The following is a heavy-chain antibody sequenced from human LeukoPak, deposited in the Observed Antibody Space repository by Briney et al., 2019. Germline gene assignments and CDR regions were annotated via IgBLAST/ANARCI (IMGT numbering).Heavy chain of an antibody. CDR2: IYYSGST. V-gene: IGHV4-59*01. CDR1: GGSISSYY. CDR3: AISTVVKYYFDY. D-gene: IGHD4-23*01. Sequence: SETLSLTCTVSGGSISSYYWSWIRQPPGKGLEWIGYIYYSGSTNYNPSLKSRVTISVDTSKNQFSLKLSSVTAADTAVYYCAISTVVKYYFDYWGQGTLVTVSS. J-gene: IGHJ4*02.